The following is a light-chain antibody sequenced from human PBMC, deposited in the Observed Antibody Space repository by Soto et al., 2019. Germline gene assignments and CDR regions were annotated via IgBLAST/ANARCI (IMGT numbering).Light chain of an antibody. V-gene: IGKV3-15*01. CDR1: QNISRS. CDR3: QQYNSWPPLT. Sequence: EIVMTQSPVTLSVSPGERATLSCRASQNISRSLAWYQQKPGQGPSLLIYGTSTRAGGVPARFSGSGSGTEFTLTISSLQSEDSAVYYCQQYNSWPPLTFGGGTKVDIK. J-gene: IGKJ4*01. CDR2: GTS.